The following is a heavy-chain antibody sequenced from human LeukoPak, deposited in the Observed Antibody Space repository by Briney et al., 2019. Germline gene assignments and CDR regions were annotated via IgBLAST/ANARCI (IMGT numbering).Heavy chain of an antibody. V-gene: IGHV4-59*01. CDR1: GSSISSYY. CDR2: IYYSGST. CDR3: ARELNVIDY. J-gene: IGHJ4*02. Sequence: SETLSLTCTVSGSSISSYYWSWIRQPPGKGLEWIGYIYYSGSTNYNPSLKSRVTISVDTSKNQFSLKLSSVTAADTAVYYCARELNVIDYWGQGTLVTVSS. D-gene: IGHD2/OR15-2a*01.